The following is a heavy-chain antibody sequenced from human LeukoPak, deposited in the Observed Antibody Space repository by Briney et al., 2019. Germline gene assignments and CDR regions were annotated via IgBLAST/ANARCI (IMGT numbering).Heavy chain of an antibody. CDR2: INWNGGST. Sequence: GGSLRLSCAASGFTFDDYAMSWVRQAQGKGLEWVLGINWNGGSTGYADSVKGRFTISRDNAKDSLYLQMNSLRAEDTALYYCARMVPYSGSYFLDYWGQGTLVTVSS. J-gene: IGHJ4*02. CDR1: GFTFDDYA. CDR3: ARMVPYSGSYFLDY. V-gene: IGHV3-20*04. D-gene: IGHD1-26*01.